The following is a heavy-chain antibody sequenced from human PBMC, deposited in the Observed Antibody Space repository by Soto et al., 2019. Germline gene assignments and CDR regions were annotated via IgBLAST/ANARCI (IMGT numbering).Heavy chain of an antibody. V-gene: IGHV3-64*01. CDR1: GFTFSSYA. CDR2: ISTTGGRT. Sequence: EVQLVESGGGLVQPGESLRLSCAASGFTFSSYAMHWVRQAPGKGLEFVSAISTTGGRTYYANSVKGRFTVSRDNFKNTLYIQMASLTAEDLAVYYCARERCSGGGCRQEIDPWGQGTLVTVSS. J-gene: IGHJ5*02. CDR3: ARERCSGGGCRQEIDP. D-gene: IGHD2-15*01.